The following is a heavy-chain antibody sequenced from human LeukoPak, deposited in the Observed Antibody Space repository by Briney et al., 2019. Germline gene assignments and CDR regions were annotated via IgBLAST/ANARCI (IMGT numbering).Heavy chain of an antibody. CDR2: IIGSGGTT. D-gene: IGHD5-24*01. CDR1: GFTFSNYA. J-gene: IGHJ4*02. CDR3: AKNRDGYNYPYYFDY. Sequence: GGSLRLSCAASGFTFSNYAMSWVRQAPGKGLEWVSAIIGSGGTTYYADSVKGRFTISRDNSRNTLYVHMNSLRAEDTAVYYCAKNRDGYNYPYYFDYWGQGTLVTVSS. V-gene: IGHV3-23*01.